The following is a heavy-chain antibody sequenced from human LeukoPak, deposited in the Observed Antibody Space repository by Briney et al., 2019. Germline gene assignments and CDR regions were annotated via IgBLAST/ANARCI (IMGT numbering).Heavy chain of an antibody. J-gene: IGHJ5*02. CDR2: IYYSGST. CDR1: GGSISSSSYY. Sequence: SETLSLTCTVSGGSISSSSYYWGWIRQPPGKGLEWVGSIYYSGSTYYNPSLKSRVTISVDTSKNQFSLKLSYVTAADTAVYYCAPLTNYYDTRFDPWGQGTLVTVSS. CDR3: APLTNYYDTRFDP. D-gene: IGHD3-22*01. V-gene: IGHV4-39*01.